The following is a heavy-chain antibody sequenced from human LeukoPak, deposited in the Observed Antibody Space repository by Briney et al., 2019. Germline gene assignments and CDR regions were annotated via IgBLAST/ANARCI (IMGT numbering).Heavy chain of an antibody. CDR3: ARAPKGSSAGGIDY. Sequence: SETLSLTCTVSGGSISSSSYYWGWIRQPPGKGLEWIGSIYYSGSTYYNPSLKSRVTISVDTSKNQFSLKLSSVTAADTAVYYCARAPKGSSAGGIDYWGQGTLVTVSS. V-gene: IGHV4-39*07. CDR1: GGSISSSSYY. D-gene: IGHD2-15*01. J-gene: IGHJ4*02. CDR2: IYYSGST.